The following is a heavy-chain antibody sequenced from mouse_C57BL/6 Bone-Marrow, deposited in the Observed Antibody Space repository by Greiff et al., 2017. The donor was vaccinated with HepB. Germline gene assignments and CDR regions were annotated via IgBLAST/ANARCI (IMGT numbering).Heavy chain of an antibody. Sequence: QVQLQQPGAELVKPGASVKLSCKASGYTFTSYWMHWVKQRPGQGLEWIGMIHPNSGSTNYNEKFKSKATLTVDKSSSTAYMQLSSLTSEDSAVYYCARASYINYLPWYFDVWGTGTTVTVSS. J-gene: IGHJ1*03. V-gene: IGHV1-64*01. CDR1: GYTFTSYW. CDR2: IHPNSGST. D-gene: IGHD2-5*01. CDR3: ARASYINYLPWYFDV.